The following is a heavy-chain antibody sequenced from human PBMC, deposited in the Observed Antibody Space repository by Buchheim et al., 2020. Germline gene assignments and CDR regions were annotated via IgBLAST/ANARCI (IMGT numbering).Heavy chain of an antibody. Sequence: QVQLVESGGGVVQPGRSLRLSCAASGFTFSSYAMHWVRQAPGKGLEWVAVISYDGSNKYYADSVKGRFTISRDNSKNTLYLQMNSLRAEDTAVYYCASDISSSSDFDWFDPWGQGTL. J-gene: IGHJ5*02. CDR3: ASDISSSSDFDWFDP. CDR2: ISYDGSNK. D-gene: IGHD6-6*01. CDR1: GFTFSSYA. V-gene: IGHV3-30-3*01.